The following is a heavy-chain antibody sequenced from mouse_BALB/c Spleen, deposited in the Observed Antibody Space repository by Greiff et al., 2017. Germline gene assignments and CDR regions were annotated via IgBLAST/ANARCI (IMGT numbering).Heavy chain of an antibody. J-gene: IGHJ3*01. CDR3: ARSGFVTTVVATPFAY. CDR2: ISSGSSTI. V-gene: IGHV5-17*02. Sequence: EVQRVESGGGLVQPGGSRKLSCAASGFTFSSFGMHWVRQAPEKGLEWVAYISSGSSTIYYADTVKGRFTISRDNPKNTLFLQMTSLRSEDTAMYYCARSGFVTTVVATPFAYWGQGTLVTVSA. CDR1: GFTFSSFG. D-gene: IGHD1-1*01.